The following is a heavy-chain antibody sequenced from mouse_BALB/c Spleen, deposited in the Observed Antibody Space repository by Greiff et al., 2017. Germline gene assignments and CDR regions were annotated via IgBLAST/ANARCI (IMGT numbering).Heavy chain of an antibody. V-gene: IGHV5-4*02. Sequence: EVKLMESGGGLVKPGGSLKLSCAASGFTFSDYYMYWVRQTPEKRLEWVATISDGGSYTYYPDSVKGRFTISRDNAKNNLYLQMSSLKSEDTAMYYCARNYYGSSYAAWFAYWGQGTLVTVSA. J-gene: IGHJ3*01. D-gene: IGHD1-1*01. CDR3: ARNYYGSSYAAWFAY. CDR1: GFTFSDYY. CDR2: ISDGGSYT.